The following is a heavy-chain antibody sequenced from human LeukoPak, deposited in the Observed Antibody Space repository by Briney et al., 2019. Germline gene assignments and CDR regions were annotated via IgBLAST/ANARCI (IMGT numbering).Heavy chain of an antibody. CDR3: ARGTSGSHYWYFDL. Sequence: GGSLRLSCAASGFTVSSNYMSWVRQAPGKELGWVSVIYSGGSTYYADSVKGRFTISRDNSKNTLYLQMNSLRAEDTAVYYCARGTSGSHYWYFDLWGRGTLVTVSS. CDR1: GFTVSSNY. J-gene: IGHJ2*01. CDR2: IYSGGST. D-gene: IGHD1-26*01. V-gene: IGHV3-66*01.